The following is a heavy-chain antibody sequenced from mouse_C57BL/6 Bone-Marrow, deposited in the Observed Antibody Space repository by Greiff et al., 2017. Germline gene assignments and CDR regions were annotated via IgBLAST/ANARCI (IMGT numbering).Heavy chain of an antibody. D-gene: IGHD1-1*01. V-gene: IGHV1-81*01. CDR1: GYTFTSYG. CDR3: ARRDYYYGSRRGAWFAY. Sequence: VQLQQSGAELARPGASVKLSCKASGYTFTSYGISWVKQRPGQGLEWIGEIYPRSGNTYYNEKFKGKATLTADKSSSTAYMELRSLTSEDSAVYFCARRDYYYGSRRGAWFAYWGQGTLVTVSA. CDR2: IYPRSGNT. J-gene: IGHJ3*01.